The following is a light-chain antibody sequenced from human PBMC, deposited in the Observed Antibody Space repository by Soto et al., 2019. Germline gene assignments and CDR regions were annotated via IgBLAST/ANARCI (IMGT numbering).Light chain of an antibody. Sequence: EIVLTQSPGTLSLSPGERATLSCRASQSVSSSYLAWYQQKPGQAPRLLIYCASIRATVIPYRFIGSGSGTDFTLTISRLEPDDFAVYYCHQYGSSITFGQGTRLEIK. CDR3: HQYGSSIT. CDR1: QSVSSSY. V-gene: IGKV3-20*01. CDR2: CAS. J-gene: IGKJ5*01.